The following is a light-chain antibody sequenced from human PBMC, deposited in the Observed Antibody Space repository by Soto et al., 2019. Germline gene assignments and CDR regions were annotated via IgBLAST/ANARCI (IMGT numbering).Light chain of an antibody. CDR2: DAS. CDR3: QQYDDYSPYT. CDR1: ESIHSW. Sequence: IQMTQSPSTLSPSVGDRVIITCRASESIHSWLAWYEQKLGEAPQLLIYDASTLQSGVPSRISGSGSGTEFTLTISSLQPDDFATYCCQQYDDYSPYTFGQGPKLEIK. V-gene: IGKV1-5*01. J-gene: IGKJ2*01.